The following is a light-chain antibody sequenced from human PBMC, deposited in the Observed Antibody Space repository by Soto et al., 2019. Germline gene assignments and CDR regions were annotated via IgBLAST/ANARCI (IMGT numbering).Light chain of an antibody. CDR1: SGHSSYI. V-gene: IGLV4-60*03. CDR2: LEGSGSY. J-gene: IGLJ2*01. CDR3: ETWDSKRV. Sequence: QSVLTQSSSASASLGSSVKLTCTLSSGHSSYIIAWHQQQPGKAPRYLMKLEGSGSYNKGSGVPDRFSGSSSGADRYLTISNLQSEDEADYYCETWDSKRVFGGGTKLTV.